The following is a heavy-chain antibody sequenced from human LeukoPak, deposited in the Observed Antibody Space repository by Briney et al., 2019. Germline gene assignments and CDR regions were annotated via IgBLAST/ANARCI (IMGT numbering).Heavy chain of an antibody. D-gene: IGHD3-10*01. CDR1: GFTFGSYG. J-gene: IGHJ4*02. CDR2: IRSDGSNK. CDR3: ARGGSGSYFDY. Sequence: GGSLRLSCAASGFTFGSYGMHWVRQAPGKGLEWVTFIRSDGSNKYYADSVKGRFTISRDNSKNTLYLQMNSLRAEDTAVYYCARGGSGSYFDYWGQGTLVTVSS. V-gene: IGHV3-30*02.